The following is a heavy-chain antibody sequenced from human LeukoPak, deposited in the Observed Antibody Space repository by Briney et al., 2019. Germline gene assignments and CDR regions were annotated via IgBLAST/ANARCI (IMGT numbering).Heavy chain of an antibody. V-gene: IGHV4-34*01. CDR3: ARGLTSEGYSSGWEGIDY. J-gene: IGHJ4*02. CDR2: INHSGST. CDR1: GGSFSGYY. D-gene: IGHD6-19*01. Sequence: SETLSLTCAVYGGSFSGYYWSWIRQPPGKGLEWLGEINHSGSTNYNPSLKSRVTISVDTSKNQFSLKLSSVTAADTAVYYCARGLTSEGYSSGWEGIDYWGQGTLVTVSS.